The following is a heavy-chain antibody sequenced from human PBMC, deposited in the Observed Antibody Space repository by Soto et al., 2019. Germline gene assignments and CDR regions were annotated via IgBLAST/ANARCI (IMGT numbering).Heavy chain of an antibody. J-gene: IGHJ5*02. CDR2: IYSGGST. V-gene: IGHV3-53*01. CDR3: ARLLLYGGNSENWFDP. D-gene: IGHD4-17*01. CDR1: GFTVSSNY. Sequence: GSLRLSCAASGFTVSSNYMSWVRQAPGKGLEWVSVIYSGGSTYYADSVKGRFTISRDNSKNTLYLQMNSLRAEDTAVYYCARLLLYGGNSENWFDPWGQGTLVTVSS.